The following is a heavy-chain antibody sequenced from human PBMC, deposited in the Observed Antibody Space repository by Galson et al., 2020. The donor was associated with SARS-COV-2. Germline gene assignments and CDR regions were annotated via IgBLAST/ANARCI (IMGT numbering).Heavy chain of an antibody. CDR1: GFSFSDYY. D-gene: IGHD4-17*01. V-gene: IGHV3-11*06. CDR2: ISPSSSNT. Sequence: LSLTCAASGFSFSDYYMTWIRQAPGKGLECIAYISPSSSNTNYADSVKGRFTISRDNAKNSLYLQMNSLRVEDTATYYCATPTLTVDYGVDVWGQGTTVTVSS. J-gene: IGHJ6*02. CDR3: ATPTLTVDYGVDV.